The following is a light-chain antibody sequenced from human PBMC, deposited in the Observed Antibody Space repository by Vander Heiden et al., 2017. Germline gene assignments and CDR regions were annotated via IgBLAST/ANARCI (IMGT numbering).Light chain of an antibody. CDR1: QSVSSN. Sequence: EIVMTQSPATLSVSPGERATLSCRASQSVSSNLAWYQQKPGQAPRLLIYGASTRATGIPARFSGSGSGTEFTLTISSLQSEDLAVYYCQQDNNWPPYTFGQGTKLEIK. CDR2: GAS. V-gene: IGKV3-15*01. J-gene: IGKJ2*01. CDR3: QQDNNWPPYT.